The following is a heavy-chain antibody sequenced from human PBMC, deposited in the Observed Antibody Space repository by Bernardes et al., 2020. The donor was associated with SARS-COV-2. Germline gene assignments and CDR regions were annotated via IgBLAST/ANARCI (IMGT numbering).Heavy chain of an antibody. J-gene: IGHJ4*02. Sequence: SETLSLTCAVYGGSFSSDHYSWSWIRQPPGKGLEWIGYIYQSGTTYYNPSLKSRVTISLDRSKTHFSLNLSSVTAADTAIYYCARGTLTSRATYFFDYWGQGTLVTVSS. CDR3: ARGTLTSRATYFFDY. V-gene: IGHV4-30-2*01. CDR2: IYQSGTT. CDR1: GGSFSSDHYS.